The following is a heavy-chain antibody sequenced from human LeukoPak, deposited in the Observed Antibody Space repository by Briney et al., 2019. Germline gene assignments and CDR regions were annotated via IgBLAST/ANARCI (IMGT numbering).Heavy chain of an antibody. V-gene: IGHV1-2*06. J-gene: IGHJ4*02. Sequence: ASVKVSCKASGYTFTGYYMHWVRQAPGQGLEWMGRINPNSGGTNYAQKFQGRVTMTRDTSISTAYMELSRLRSDDTAVYYYARDAYYDSSGYYYDYWGQGTLVTASS. CDR3: ARDAYYDSSGYYYDY. D-gene: IGHD3-22*01. CDR1: GYTFTGYY. CDR2: INPNSGGT.